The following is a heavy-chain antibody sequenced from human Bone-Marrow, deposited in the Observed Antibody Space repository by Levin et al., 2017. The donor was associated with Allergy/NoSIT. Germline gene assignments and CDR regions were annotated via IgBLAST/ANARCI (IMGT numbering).Heavy chain of an antibody. CDR2: ISGSGGST. D-gene: IGHD6-13*01. CDR3: AKQQLVQAGYYYYMDG. CDR1: GFTFSSYA. Sequence: GGSLRLSCAASGFTFSSYAMSWVRQAPGKGLEWVSAISGSGGSTYYADSVKGRFTISRDNSKNTLYLQMNSLRAEDTAVYYCAKQQLVQAGYYYYMDGWGKGTTVTVSS. V-gene: IGHV3-23*01. J-gene: IGHJ6*03.